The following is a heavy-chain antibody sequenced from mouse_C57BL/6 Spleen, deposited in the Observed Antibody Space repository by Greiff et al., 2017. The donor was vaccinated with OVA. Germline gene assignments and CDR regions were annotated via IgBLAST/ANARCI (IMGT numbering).Heavy chain of an antibody. CDR3: ARDSGSSPYWYFDV. J-gene: IGHJ1*03. CDR1: GFTFSDYG. D-gene: IGHD1-1*01. CDR2: ISSGSSTI. V-gene: IGHV5-17*01. Sequence: DVQLVESGGGLVKPGGSLKLSCAASGFTFSDYGMHWVRQAPEKGLEWVAYISSGSSTIYYADTVKGRFTISRDNAKNTLFLQMTSLRSEDTAMYYCARDSGSSPYWYFDVWGTGTTVTVSS.